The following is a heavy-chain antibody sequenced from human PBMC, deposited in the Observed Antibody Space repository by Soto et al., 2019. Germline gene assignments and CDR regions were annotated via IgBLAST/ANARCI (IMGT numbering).Heavy chain of an antibody. D-gene: IGHD3-3*01. V-gene: IGHV3-30*04. Sequence: QVQLVESGGGEVQPGGSLRLSCAASGFTFSRHAIHWVRLTPGRGLDWVLAISRDGSYIYYTDSVKGRFTVSRDNSKNTVFVQMNRLIPDDTALYFCARTRNGGVADSFDSWGQGTRVTVSS. J-gene: IGHJ5*01. CDR2: ISRDGSYI. CDR1: GFTFSRHA. CDR3: ARTRNGGVADSFDS.